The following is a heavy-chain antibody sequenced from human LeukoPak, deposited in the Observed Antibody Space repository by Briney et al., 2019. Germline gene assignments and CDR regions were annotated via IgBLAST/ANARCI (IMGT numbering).Heavy chain of an antibody. V-gene: IGHV3-20*04. J-gene: IGHJ5*02. D-gene: IGHD3-22*01. Sequence: PGGSLRLSCAASGFTFDDYGMSWVRQAPGKGLEWVSGINWNGGSTGYADSVKGRFTISRDNAKNSLYLQMNSLRAEDTALYYCARESNECYYDSSGYPWFDPWGQGTLVTVSS. CDR2: INWNGGST. CDR3: ARESNECYYDSSGYPWFDP. CDR1: GFTFDDYG.